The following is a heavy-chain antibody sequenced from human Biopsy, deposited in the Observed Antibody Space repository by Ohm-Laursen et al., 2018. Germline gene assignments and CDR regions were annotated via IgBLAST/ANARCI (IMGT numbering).Heavy chain of an antibody. J-gene: IGHJ5*02. CDR3: AGGAAKGNPYDH. CDR1: GGTFSSYV. D-gene: IGHD3-10*01. Sequence: SSVKVSCKTSGGTFSSYVISWVRQAPGQGLEWMGRIIPTFDTPTYAPDFQGRVTFTADKSTGTAHLDLSRLRSEDTAIYYCAGGAAKGNPYDHWGQGTLVTVSS. CDR2: IIPTFDTP. V-gene: IGHV1-69*06.